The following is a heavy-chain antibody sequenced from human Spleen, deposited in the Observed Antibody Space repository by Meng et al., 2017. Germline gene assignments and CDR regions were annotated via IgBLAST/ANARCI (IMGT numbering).Heavy chain of an antibody. Sequence: ASVKVSCKASGYTFTGYYMHWVRQAPGQGLEWMGRINPNSGGTNYAQKFQGRVTMTRDTSISTAYMELSRLRSEDTAVYYCARDPPRSGYYWVGNYYGMDVWGQGTTVTVSS. J-gene: IGHJ6*02. V-gene: IGHV1-2*06. CDR2: INPNSGGT. CDR1: GYTFTGYY. D-gene: IGHD3-3*01. CDR3: ARDPPRSGYYWVGNYYGMDV.